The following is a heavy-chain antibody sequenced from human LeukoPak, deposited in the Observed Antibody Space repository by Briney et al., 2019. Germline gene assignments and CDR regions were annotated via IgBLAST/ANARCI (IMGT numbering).Heavy chain of an antibody. CDR2: INHSGST. V-gene: IGHV4-34*01. CDR1: GGSFSGYY. CDR3: ARETSTRHFDY. J-gene: IGHJ4*02. Sequence: SETLSLTCAVYGGSFSGYYWSWIRQPPGKGLEWIGEINHSGSTNYNPSLKSRVTISVDTSKNQFSLKLSSVTAADTAVYYCARETSTRHFDYWGQGTLVTVSS.